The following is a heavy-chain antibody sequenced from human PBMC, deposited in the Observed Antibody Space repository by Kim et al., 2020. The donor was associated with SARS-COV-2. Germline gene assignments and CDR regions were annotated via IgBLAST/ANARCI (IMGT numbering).Heavy chain of an antibody. J-gene: IGHJ6*02. V-gene: IGHV3-30*18. Sequence: GGSLRLSCAASGFSFSNFGMHWVHQAPGKGLEWLALISYEGSKKYYADSLKGRFTISRDSSKNTLYLQMNSLRAEDTAVYYCAKDKSLVMITFGGESRGLDVWGQGTPVTVSS. D-gene: IGHD3-16*01. CDR1: GFSFSNFG. CDR2: ISYEGSKK. CDR3: AKDKSLVMITFGGESRGLDV.